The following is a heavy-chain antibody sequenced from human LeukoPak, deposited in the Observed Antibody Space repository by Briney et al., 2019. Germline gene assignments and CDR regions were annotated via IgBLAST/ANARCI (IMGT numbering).Heavy chain of an antibody. CDR2: ISGSGGST. D-gene: IGHD6-13*01. Sequence: PGGSLRRSCAASGFTFSSYAMSWVRQAPGKGLEWVSAISGSGGSTYYADSVKGRFTISRDNSKNTLYLQMNSLRAEDTAVYYCAKGGSKVAAAITFDYWGQGTLVTVSS. CDR3: AKGGSKVAAAITFDY. V-gene: IGHV3-23*01. J-gene: IGHJ4*02. CDR1: GFTFSSYA.